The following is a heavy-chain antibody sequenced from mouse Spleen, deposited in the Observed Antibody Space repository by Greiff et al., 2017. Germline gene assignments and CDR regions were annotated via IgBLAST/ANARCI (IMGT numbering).Heavy chain of an antibody. J-gene: IGHJ3*01. V-gene: IGHV1-26*01. CDR1: GYTFTDYY. CDR3: ARGEFESIYYYDGSYYAWDWFAY. D-gene: IGHD1-1*01. Sequence: EVQLQQSGPELVKPGASVKISCKASGYTFTDYYMNWVKQSHGKSLEWIGDINPNNGGTSYNQKFKGKATLTVDKSSSTAYMELRSLTSEDSAVYYCARGEFESIYYYDGSYYAWDWFAYWGQGTLVTVSA. CDR2: INPNNGGT.